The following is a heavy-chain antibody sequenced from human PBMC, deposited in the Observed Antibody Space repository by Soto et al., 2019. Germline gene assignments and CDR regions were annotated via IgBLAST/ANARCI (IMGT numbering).Heavy chain of an antibody. V-gene: IGHV3-21*01. J-gene: IGHJ4*02. CDR2: ISSSSSYI. D-gene: IGHD1-26*01. Sequence: EVQLVESGGGLVKPGGSLRLSCAASGFTFSSYSMNWVRQAPGKGLEWVSSISSSSSYIYYADSVKGRFTISRDNAKNSLYLQMNSLRAEDTAVYYCARDGRGLVGAIDYWGQGTLVTVSS. CDR3: ARDGRGLVGAIDY. CDR1: GFTFSSYS.